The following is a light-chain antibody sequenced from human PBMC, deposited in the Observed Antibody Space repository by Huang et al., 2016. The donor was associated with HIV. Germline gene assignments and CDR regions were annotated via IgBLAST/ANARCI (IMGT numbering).Light chain of an antibody. Sequence: DIQMTQSPSSLSTFIGDKVTITCQASQDIGNYLNWYQQRPGKAPKLLIYDASSLETGVTSRFSGGWSGTTFTFTITNLRPEDVATYYCQQYDGLPYTFGQGTLIEI. V-gene: IGKV1-33*01. CDR2: DAS. CDR3: QQYDGLPYT. CDR1: QDIGNY. J-gene: IGKJ2*01.